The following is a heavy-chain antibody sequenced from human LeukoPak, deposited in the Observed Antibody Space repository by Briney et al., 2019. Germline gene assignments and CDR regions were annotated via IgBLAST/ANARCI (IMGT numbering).Heavy chain of an antibody. CDR2: ISGSGGST. V-gene: IGHV3-23*01. D-gene: IGHD3-16*02. CDR1: GFTFSSYA. J-gene: IGHJ4*02. CDR3: AKVRTFGGVIVK. Sequence: HPGGSLRLSCAASGFTFSSYAMSWVRQAPGKGLEWVSAISGSGGSTYYADSVKGRFTISGDNSKNTLYLQMNSLRAEGTAVYYCAKVRTFGGVIVKWGQGTLVTVSS.